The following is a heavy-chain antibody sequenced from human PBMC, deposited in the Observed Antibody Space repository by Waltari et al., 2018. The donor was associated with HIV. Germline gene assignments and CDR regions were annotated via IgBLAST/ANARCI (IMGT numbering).Heavy chain of an antibody. D-gene: IGHD2-2*01. CDR3: ARRPVIPSTIRNAFDV. V-gene: IGHV4-59*02. CDR1: GGHVSTYY. Sequence: QVKLQESGPGLVKPSETLSLNCSVSGGHVSTYYWNWIRQPPGKGLEWIGGIFYSGSTSYSPSFRSRVTMSIDTSKDYFSLRLDSETAADTALYYCARRPVIPSTIRNAFDVWSQGTMVTVSS. CDR2: IFYSGST. J-gene: IGHJ3*01.